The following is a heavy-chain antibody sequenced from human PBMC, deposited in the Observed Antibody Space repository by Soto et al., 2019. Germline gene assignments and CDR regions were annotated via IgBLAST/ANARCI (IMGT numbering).Heavy chain of an antibody. CDR3: AREYTAWPLAYGLDV. J-gene: IGHJ6*02. Sequence: GGSLRLSCSASGFTFSSYSINWVRQAPGKGLEWVSSISSRSDIYYADSVKGRFTISRDNAKNSVSLQMNSLRAEDTAVYYCAREYTAWPLAYGLDVWGQGTTVTVSS. CDR1: GFTFSSYS. CDR2: ISSRSDI. D-gene: IGHD2-2*02. V-gene: IGHV3-21*01.